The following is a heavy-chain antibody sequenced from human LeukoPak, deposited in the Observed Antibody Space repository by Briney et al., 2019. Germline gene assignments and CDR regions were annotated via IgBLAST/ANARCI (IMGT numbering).Heavy chain of an antibody. CDR1: GFTFNNYW. V-gene: IGHV3-7*03. CDR3: ARHNFSTPPSATVTVGVDV. D-gene: IGHD4-17*01. CDR2: IKQDGSEH. Sequence: PGGSLRLSCAASGFTFNNYWMNWVRQAPGKGLEWVAIIKQDGSEHYYVDSVRGRFTISRDNAKNSLYLQMNSLRAEDTAVYYCARHNFSTPPSATVTVGVDVWGRGTTVTVSS. J-gene: IGHJ6*04.